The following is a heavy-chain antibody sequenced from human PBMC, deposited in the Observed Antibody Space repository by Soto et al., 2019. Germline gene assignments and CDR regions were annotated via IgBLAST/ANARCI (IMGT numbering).Heavy chain of an antibody. D-gene: IGHD5-18*01. J-gene: IGHJ4*02. V-gene: IGHV5-51*01. Sequence: PVESLKISWKCAGYIFTSYWIGLCLQMPGKVLEWMGIIYPGDSDTRYSPSFQGQVTISADKSISTAYLQWSSLKASDTAMYYCASLRGYSYGTFDYWGQGTLVTVSS. CDR2: IYPGDSDT. CDR3: ASLRGYSYGTFDY. CDR1: GYIFTSYW.